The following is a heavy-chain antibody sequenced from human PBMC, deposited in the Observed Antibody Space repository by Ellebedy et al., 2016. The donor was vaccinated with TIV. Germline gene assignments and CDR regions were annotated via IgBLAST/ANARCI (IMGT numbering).Heavy chain of an antibody. CDR1: GCSISSYY. CDR3: ASYPYSGSGGSSDY. V-gene: IGHV4-59*08. J-gene: IGHJ4*02. CDR2: FYYSGST. D-gene: IGHD2-15*01. Sequence: MPSETLSLTCTVPGCSISSYYWSWIRQRPGKGLEWIGYFYYSGSTNYNPSLKSRVTISVDSSKNQFSLKLRSVTAADTAVYYCASYPYSGSGGSSDYWGQGTLVTVSS.